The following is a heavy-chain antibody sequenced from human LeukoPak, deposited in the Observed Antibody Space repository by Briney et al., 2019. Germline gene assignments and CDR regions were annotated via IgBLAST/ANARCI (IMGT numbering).Heavy chain of an antibody. CDR2: VHPNGGNT. V-gene: IGHV1-8*02. D-gene: IGHD1-14*01. J-gene: IGHJ5*02. CDR1: GYTFNSHH. Sequence: ASVKVSCKASGYTFNSHHIHWLRQAPDQGLEWMGWVHPNGGNTAYAQKFQGRVTMTRDTSISTAYMELSGLTSDDTAVYFCARGPRNDPWGQGTLVTVSS. CDR3: ARGPRNDP.